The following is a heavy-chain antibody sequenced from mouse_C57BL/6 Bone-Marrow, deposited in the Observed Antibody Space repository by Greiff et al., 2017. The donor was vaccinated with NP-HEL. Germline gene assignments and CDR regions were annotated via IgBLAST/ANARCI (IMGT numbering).Heavy chain of an antibody. CDR1: GFTFSDYY. V-gene: IGHV5-16*01. J-gene: IGHJ4*01. Sequence: EVKLVESEGGLVQPGSSMKLSCTASGFTFSDYYMAWVRQVPEKGLEWVAYINYDGSSTYYLDSLQSRFIISRDNAKNILYLQMGSLKSEDTATYYCAREGGLRRRTYAMDYWGQGTSVTVSS. CDR3: AREGGLRRRTYAMDY. D-gene: IGHD2-4*01. CDR2: INYDGSST.